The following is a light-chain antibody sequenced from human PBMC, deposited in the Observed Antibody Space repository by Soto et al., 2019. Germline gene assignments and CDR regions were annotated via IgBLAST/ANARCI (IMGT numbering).Light chain of an antibody. Sequence: EVVMTQSPATLSVSPGERATLSCRASQSVSSTYFAWYQQRPGQAPRLLFYDASTRATGIPDRFSGSGAGTDFTLTISRLEPEDFAVYYCQQYGSSGTFGQGTKGDIK. CDR3: QQYGSSGT. V-gene: IGKV3-20*01. CDR1: QSVSSTY. CDR2: DAS. J-gene: IGKJ1*01.